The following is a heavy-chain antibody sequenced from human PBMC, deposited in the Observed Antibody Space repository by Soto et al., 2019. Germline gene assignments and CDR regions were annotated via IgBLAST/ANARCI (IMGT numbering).Heavy chain of an antibody. Sequence: PGGSLRLSCAASGFTVSSNYMSWVRQAPGKGLEWVSVIYSGGSTYYADSVKGRFTISRDNSKNTLYLQMNSLRAEDTAVYYCAREGPTYSSSWYAPYYYYYGMDVWGQGTTVTVSS. CDR3: AREGPTYSSSWYAPYYYYYGMDV. CDR2: IYSGGST. D-gene: IGHD6-13*01. V-gene: IGHV3-53*01. CDR1: GFTVSSNY. J-gene: IGHJ6*02.